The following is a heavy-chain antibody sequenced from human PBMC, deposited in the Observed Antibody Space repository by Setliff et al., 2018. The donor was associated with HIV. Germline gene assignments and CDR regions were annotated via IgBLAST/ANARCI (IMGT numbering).Heavy chain of an antibody. Sequence: SETLSLTFTVSGGSISSSSYYWGWIRQPPGKGLEWIGSIYYSGSTYYNPSLKSRVTISVDTSKNQFSLKLSSVTAADTAVYYCARVEGATPDAFDIWGQGTMVTVSS. J-gene: IGHJ3*02. D-gene: IGHD1-26*01. V-gene: IGHV4-39*07. CDR1: GGSISSSSYY. CDR2: IYYSGST. CDR3: ARVEGATPDAFDI.